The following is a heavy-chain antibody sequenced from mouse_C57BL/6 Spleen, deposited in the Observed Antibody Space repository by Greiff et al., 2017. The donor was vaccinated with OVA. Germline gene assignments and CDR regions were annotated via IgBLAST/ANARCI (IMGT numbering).Heavy chain of an antibody. CDR3: ARSGYYDYDYFDY. D-gene: IGHD2-4*01. CDR1: GYSITSDY. J-gene: IGHJ2*01. Sequence: VQLKQSGPGLAKPSQSLSLTCSVTGYSITSDYWNWIRKFPGNKLEYMGYISYSGSTYYNPTLKSRISITRDTSKNQYYLQLNAVTTEDTATYYCARSGYYDYDYFDYWGQGTTLTVSS. V-gene: IGHV3-8*01. CDR2: ISYSGST.